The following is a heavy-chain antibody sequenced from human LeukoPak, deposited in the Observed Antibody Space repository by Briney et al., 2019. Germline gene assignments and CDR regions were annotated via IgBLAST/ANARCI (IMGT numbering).Heavy chain of an antibody. V-gene: IGHV4-34*01. Sequence: SETLSLTCAVYGGSFSGYYWSWIRQPPGKGLEWIGEINHSGSTNYNPSLKSRITISVDTSKNQFSLKLSSVTAADTAVYYCARKRLHPFSYYYYGMDVWGQGTTVTVSS. J-gene: IGHJ6*02. CDR1: GGSFSGYY. CDR3: ARKRLHPFSYYYYGMDV. CDR2: INHSGST. D-gene: IGHD5-24*01.